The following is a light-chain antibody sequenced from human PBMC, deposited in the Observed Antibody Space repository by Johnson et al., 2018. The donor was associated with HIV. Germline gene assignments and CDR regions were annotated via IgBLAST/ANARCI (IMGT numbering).Light chain of an antibody. CDR2: ENN. CDR1: SSNIGNNY. J-gene: IGLJ1*01. Sequence: SVLTQPPSVSAAPGQKVSISCSGSSSNIGNNYVSWYQQLPGTAPKLLIYENNKRPSGIPDRFSGSKSGTSATLGITGLQTGDEADYYCATWDLNLSAEVFGSGTRVTGL. V-gene: IGLV1-51*02. CDR3: ATWDLNLSAEV.